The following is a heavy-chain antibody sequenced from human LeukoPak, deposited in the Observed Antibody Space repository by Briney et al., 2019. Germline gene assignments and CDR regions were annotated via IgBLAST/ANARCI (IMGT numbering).Heavy chain of an antibody. J-gene: IGHJ4*02. V-gene: IGHV4-4*07. Sequence: PSETLSLTCTVSGDSFSLYYWSWIRQPAGKGLEWIGHIYASGGTNYNPSLKSRVTMSVDTSKNQFSLRLSSVTAADTAVYYCARGPTTVTRAFDYWGQGTLVTVSS. CDR1: GDSFSLYY. CDR3: ARGPTTVTRAFDY. CDR2: IYASGGT. D-gene: IGHD4-17*01.